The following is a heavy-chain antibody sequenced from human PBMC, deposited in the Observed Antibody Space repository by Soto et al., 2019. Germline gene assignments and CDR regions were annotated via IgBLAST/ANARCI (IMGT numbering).Heavy chain of an antibody. CDR1: GFTFSSYA. CDR2: ISGSGGST. V-gene: IGHV3-23*01. J-gene: IGHJ5*02. Sequence: GGSLRLSCAASGFTFSSYAMSWVRQAPGKGLEWVSAISGSGGSTYYADSVKGRFTISRDNSKNTLYLQMNILRAEDTAVYYCAKDPMKQLGIRVWFDPWGQGTLVTVSS. CDR3: AKDPMKQLGIRVWFDP. D-gene: IGHD6-13*01.